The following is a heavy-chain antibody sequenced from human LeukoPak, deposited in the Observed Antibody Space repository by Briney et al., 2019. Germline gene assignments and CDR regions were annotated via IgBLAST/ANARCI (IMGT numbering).Heavy chain of an antibody. J-gene: IGHJ4*02. V-gene: IGHV3-48*03. CDR3: ARRLPIFGVAPDY. Sequence: GGSLRLSCAASGFTFSSYEMNWVRQAPGKGLEWVSYISSSGSTTYYADSVKGRFTISRDNAKNSLYLQMNSLRAEDTAVYYCARRLPIFGVAPDYWGQGTLVTVSP. CDR1: GFTFSSYE. D-gene: IGHD3-3*02. CDR2: ISSSGSTT.